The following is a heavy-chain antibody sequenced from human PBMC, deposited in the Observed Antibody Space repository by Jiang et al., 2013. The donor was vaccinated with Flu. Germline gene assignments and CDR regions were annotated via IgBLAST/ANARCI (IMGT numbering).Heavy chain of an antibody. Sequence: GSGLVKPSETLSLTCTVSGGSISSYYWSWIRQPPGKGLEWIGYIYYSGSTNYNPSLKSRVTISVDTSKNQFSLKLSSVTAADTAVYYCARGGWFGELLYSGYYYGMDVWGQGTTVTVSS. J-gene: IGHJ6*02. CDR1: GGSISSYY. D-gene: IGHD3-10*01. CDR2: IYYSGST. CDR3: ARGGWFGELLYSGYYYGMDV. V-gene: IGHV4-59*01.